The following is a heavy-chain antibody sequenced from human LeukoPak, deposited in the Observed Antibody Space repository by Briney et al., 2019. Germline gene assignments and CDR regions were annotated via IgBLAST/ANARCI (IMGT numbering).Heavy chain of an antibody. D-gene: IGHD6-13*01. CDR3: ARDRIAAV. CDR1: GYTFTAYY. V-gene: IGHV1-2*02. J-gene: IGHJ4*02. Sequence: GASVKVSCKATGYTFTAYYMYWVRQAPGQGLEWMGWINPNSGGRNYAQKFQGRVTMTRDTSISTVYMELSGLTSDDTAVYYCARDRIAAVWGQGTLVTVSS. CDR2: INPNSGGR.